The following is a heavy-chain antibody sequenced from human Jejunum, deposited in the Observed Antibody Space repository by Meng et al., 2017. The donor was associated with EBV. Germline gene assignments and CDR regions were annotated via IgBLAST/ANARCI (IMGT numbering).Heavy chain of an antibody. CDR2: ISAYNGNT. CDR1: GYTFTNYG. D-gene: IGHD2-15*01. J-gene: IGHJ4*02. Sequence: QGWRVQCGAEVKEPGASVKVSCKASGYTFTNYGVSWVRQAPGQGLEWMGWISAYNGNTDYAQKLQGRVTMTTDTPTSTAYMELRSLRSDDTAVYYCTILSHCDGGICYSYDYWGQGTLVTVSS. CDR3: TILSHCDGGICYSYDY. V-gene: IGHV1-18*01.